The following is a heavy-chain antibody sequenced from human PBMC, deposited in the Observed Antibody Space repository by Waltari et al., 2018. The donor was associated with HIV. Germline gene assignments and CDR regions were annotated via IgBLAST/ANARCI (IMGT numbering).Heavy chain of an antibody. Sequence: QLQLQESGPGLVKPSETLSLTCTVSGGSISSSSYYWGWIRQPPGKGLEWIGSIYYSGSTYYNPSLKSRVTISVDTSKNQFSLKLSSVTAADTAVYYCARQAERVVVVAAWFDPWGQGTLVTVSS. CDR3: ARQAERVVVVAAWFDP. J-gene: IGHJ5*02. CDR2: IYYSGST. D-gene: IGHD2-15*01. V-gene: IGHV4-39*01. CDR1: GGSISSSSYY.